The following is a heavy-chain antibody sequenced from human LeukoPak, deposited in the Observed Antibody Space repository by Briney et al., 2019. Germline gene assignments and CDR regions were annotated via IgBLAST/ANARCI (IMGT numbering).Heavy chain of an antibody. D-gene: IGHD3-10*01. CDR2: LSGSGGGT. Sequence: GGSLRLSCAVSGITLSNYGMSWVRQAPGKELEWVAGLSGSGGGTNYADSVQGRFTISRDNPKNTLYLQMNSLRAEDTAVYFCAKRGVVIRVFLVGFHKEAYYFDSWGQGALVTVSS. CDR1: GITLSNYG. V-gene: IGHV3-23*01. J-gene: IGHJ4*02. CDR3: AKRGVVIRVFLVGFHKEAYYFDS.